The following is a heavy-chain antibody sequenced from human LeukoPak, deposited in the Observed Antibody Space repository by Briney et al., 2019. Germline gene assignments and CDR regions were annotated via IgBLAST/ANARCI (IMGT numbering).Heavy chain of an antibody. CDR3: ARPYYYGSGNYYNWYLEL. Sequence: PSETLSLTCTVSGDSINNYYWSWIRQPPGKGLEYIGYIYYSGSTNYNPSLKSRVTMSVDTSKNQFSLKLSSVTVADTAVYYCARPYYYGSGNYYNWYLELWGRGTPVTVSS. CDR2: IYYSGST. V-gene: IGHV4-59*01. D-gene: IGHD3-10*01. CDR1: GDSINNYY. J-gene: IGHJ2*01.